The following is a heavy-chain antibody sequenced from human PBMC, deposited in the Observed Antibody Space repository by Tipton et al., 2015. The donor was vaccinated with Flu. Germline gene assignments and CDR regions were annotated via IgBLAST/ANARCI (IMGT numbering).Heavy chain of an antibody. CDR2: ISWNSGSI. CDR3: ATSGSGPYFDY. V-gene: IGHV3-9*01. J-gene: IGHJ4*02. Sequence: SLRLSCAASGFTFDDYAMHWVRQAPGKGLEWVSGISWNSGSIGYADSVKGRFTISRDNAKNSLYLQMNSLRAEDTALYYCATSGSGPYFDYWGQGTLVTVSS. D-gene: IGHD3-10*01. CDR1: GFTFDDYA.